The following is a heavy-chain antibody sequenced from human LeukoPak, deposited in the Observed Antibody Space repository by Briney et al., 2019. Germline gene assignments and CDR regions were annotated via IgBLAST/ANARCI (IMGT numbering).Heavy chain of an antibody. Sequence: PGGSLRLSCAASGFTFSSYWMSWVRQAPGKGLEWVANIKQDGSEKYYVDSVKGRFTISRDNAKNSLYLQMNSLRAEDTAVYYCARDYGSGSYSFDYWGQGTLVTVSS. CDR1: GFTFSSYW. D-gene: IGHD3-10*01. V-gene: IGHV3-7*03. J-gene: IGHJ4*02. CDR2: IKQDGSEK. CDR3: ARDYGSGSYSFDY.